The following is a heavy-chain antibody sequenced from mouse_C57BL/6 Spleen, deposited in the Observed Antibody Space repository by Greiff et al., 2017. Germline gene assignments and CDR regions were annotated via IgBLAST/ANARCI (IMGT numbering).Heavy chain of an antibody. J-gene: IGHJ2*01. D-gene: IGHD1-1*01. Sequence: EVKLMESEGGLVQPGSSMKLSCTASEFTFSDYYMAWVRQVPEKGLEWVANINYDGSSTYYLDSLKSRFIISRDNAKNILYLQMSSLKSEDTATYYCAREICYYYGSRQGTCYFDYWGQGTTLTVSS. CDR2: INYDGSST. CDR3: AREICYYYGSRQGTCYFDY. CDR1: EFTFSDYY. V-gene: IGHV5-16*01.